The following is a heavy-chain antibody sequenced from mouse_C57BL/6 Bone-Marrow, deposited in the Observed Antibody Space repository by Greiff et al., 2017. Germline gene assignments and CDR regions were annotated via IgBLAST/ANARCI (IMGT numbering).Heavy chain of an antibody. D-gene: IGHD1-1*01. CDR1: GYTFTSYW. Sequence: QVQLQQPGAELVKPGASVKLSCKASGYTFTSYWMHWVKQRPGQGLEWIGMIHPNSGSTNYNEKFKSKATLTVDNASSTAYMQLSRLTSEDSAVYYCARMSWGSRYADAIDYWGQGTSLTVSS. CDR2: IHPNSGST. V-gene: IGHV1-64*01. CDR3: ARMSWGSRYADAIDY. J-gene: IGHJ4*01.